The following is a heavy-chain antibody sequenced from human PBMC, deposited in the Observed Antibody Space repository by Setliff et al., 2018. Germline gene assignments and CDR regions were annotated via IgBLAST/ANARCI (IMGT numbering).Heavy chain of an antibody. CDR3: ARAQVVFAISAPVWYFEL. V-gene: IGHV4-34*01. J-gene: IGHJ2*01. D-gene: IGHD2-21*01. CDR2: INHSGST. Sequence: SETLSLTCVVYGGSFSGYQWSWIRQSPGKGLEWIGEINHSGSTNYNPSLKSRVSMSVEKSKNQFSLKLTSVTAADTAVYYCARAQVVFAISAPVWYFELWGRGTQVTVSS. CDR1: GGSFSGYQ.